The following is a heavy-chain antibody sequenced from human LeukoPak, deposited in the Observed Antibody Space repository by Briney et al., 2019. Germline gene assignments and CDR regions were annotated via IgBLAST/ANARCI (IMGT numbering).Heavy chain of an antibody. J-gene: IGHJ3*02. CDR3: AKVEGISDIVVVVAAKGAFDI. CDR1: GFTFSSYG. D-gene: IGHD2-15*01. Sequence: QSGGSLRLSCAASGFTFSSYGMHWVRQAPGKGLEWVAFIRYDGSNKYYADSVKGRFTISRDNSKNTLYLQMNSPRAEDTAVYYCAKVEGISDIVVVVAAKGAFDIWGQGTMVTVSS. V-gene: IGHV3-30*02. CDR2: IRYDGSNK.